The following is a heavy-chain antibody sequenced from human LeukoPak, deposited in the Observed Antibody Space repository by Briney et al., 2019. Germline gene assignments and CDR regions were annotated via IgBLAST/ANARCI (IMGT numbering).Heavy chain of an antibody. CDR3: AKAIFDIVVVTATSFDY. CDR1: GFTFSSYA. D-gene: IGHD2-21*02. CDR2: ISGSGGST. Sequence: GGSLRLSCAASGFTFSSYAMSWVRQAPGKGLEWVSAISGSGGSTHYADSVKGRFTISRDNSKNTLYLQMNSLRAEDTAVYYCAKAIFDIVVVTATSFDYWGQGTLVTVSS. V-gene: IGHV3-23*01. J-gene: IGHJ4*02.